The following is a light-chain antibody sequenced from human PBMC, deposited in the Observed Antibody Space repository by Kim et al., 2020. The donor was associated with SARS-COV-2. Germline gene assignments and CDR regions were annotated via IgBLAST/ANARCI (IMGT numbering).Light chain of an antibody. Sequence: PRERASLACRASQTFSADYLAWYRQKTGQAPRRVIYGVDSRASDIPDRFSGNGSGTDFTHAISRLEPEDFAVYYCTQYKRSPFTFGQGTKLEI. CDR1: QTFSADY. CDR2: GVD. CDR3: TQYKRSPFT. V-gene: IGKV3-20*01. J-gene: IGKJ2*01.